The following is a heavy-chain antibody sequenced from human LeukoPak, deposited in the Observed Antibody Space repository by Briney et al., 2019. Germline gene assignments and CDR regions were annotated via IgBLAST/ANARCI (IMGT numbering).Heavy chain of an antibody. CDR3: AKRGSWPPLLYYYCMDV. V-gene: IGHV3-23*01. CDR1: GFTFSSYA. J-gene: IGHJ6*03. D-gene: IGHD2/OR15-2a*01. CDR2: ISGSGGST. Sequence: GGSLRLSCAASGFTFSSYAMSWVRQAPGKGLEWVSAISGSGGSTYYADSVKGRFTISRDNSKNTLYLQMNSLRAEDTAVYYCAKRGSWPPLLYYYCMDVWGKGTTVTVSS.